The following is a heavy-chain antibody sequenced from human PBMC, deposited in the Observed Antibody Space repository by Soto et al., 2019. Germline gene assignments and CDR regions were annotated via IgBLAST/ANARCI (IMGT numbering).Heavy chain of an antibody. D-gene: IGHD3-10*01. CDR3: AKASGWFGEFDY. CDR2: ISGSGGST. V-gene: IGHV3-23*01. CDR1: GFTFSSYA. Sequence: EVQLLESGGGLVQPGGSLRLSCAASGFTFSSYAMSWVRQAPGKGLEWVSAISGSGGSTYYADSVKGRVTISRDNSKNTLYLQMTSLRAEDTAVYYCAKASGWFGEFDYWGQGALVTVSS. J-gene: IGHJ4*02.